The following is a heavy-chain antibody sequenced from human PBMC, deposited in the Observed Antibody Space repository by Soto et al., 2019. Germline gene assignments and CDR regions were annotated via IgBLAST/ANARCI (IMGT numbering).Heavy chain of an antibody. D-gene: IGHD2-21*02. J-gene: IGHJ5*02. V-gene: IGHV3-74*01. CDR2: ITSDGKSK. CDR3: ARESGDWPLNWFDP. CDR1: GFNFSNHW. Sequence: GGSLRLSCAASGFNFSNHWMHWVRQRPAEGLVWVSRITSDGKSKAYAESVKGRFAISRDNAKNTLYLQMNGPTAEDTAVYYCARESGDWPLNWFDPWGQGTLVTVSS.